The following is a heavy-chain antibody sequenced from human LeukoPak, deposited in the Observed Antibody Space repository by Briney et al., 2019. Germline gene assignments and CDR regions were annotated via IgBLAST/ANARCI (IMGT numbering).Heavy chain of an antibody. J-gene: IGHJ3*02. CDR3: ARGGYHHGFDT. D-gene: IGHD2-15*01. CDR1: GFTFSSYE. V-gene: IGHV3-48*03. CDR2: ISNGGLSI. Sequence: PWGSLRLSCAASGFTFSSYEMNWVRQAPGKGLEWVSYISNGGLSIYYADSVKGRFTISRDNAKSTVYLQMNSLKAEDTAVYYCARGGYHHGFDTWGQGTMVTVSS.